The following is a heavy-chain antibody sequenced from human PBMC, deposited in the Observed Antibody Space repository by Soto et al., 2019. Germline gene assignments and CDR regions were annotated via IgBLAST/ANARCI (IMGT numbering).Heavy chain of an antibody. D-gene: IGHD5-12*01. V-gene: IGHV1-46*01. CDR3: ASSNWGDGYASIDY. Sequence: QVQLVQSGAEVKKPGASVKVSCKASGYTFTSYYIHWVRQAPGQGLEWMGVINPSGGSTSYAQNFQGRVTMTRDTSTSTVYMELSSLRSEDTAVYYCASSNWGDGYASIDYWGQGTLVTVSS. CDR2: INPSGGST. CDR1: GYTFTSYY. J-gene: IGHJ4*02.